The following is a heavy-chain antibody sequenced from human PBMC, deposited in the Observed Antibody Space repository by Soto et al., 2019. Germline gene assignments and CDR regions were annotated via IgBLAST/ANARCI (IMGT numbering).Heavy chain of an antibody. Sequence: QVQLVQSGAEVKKPGSSVKVSCKASGGTFSSYAISWVRQAPGQGLEWMGGIIPIFGTANYAQKFQGRVTIXAXXSTSTAYMELSSLRSEDTAVYYCARVHSSIQRFDPWGQGTLVTVSS. D-gene: IGHD6-13*01. CDR2: IIPIFGTA. V-gene: IGHV1-69*12. CDR3: ARVHSSIQRFDP. CDR1: GGTFSSYA. J-gene: IGHJ5*02.